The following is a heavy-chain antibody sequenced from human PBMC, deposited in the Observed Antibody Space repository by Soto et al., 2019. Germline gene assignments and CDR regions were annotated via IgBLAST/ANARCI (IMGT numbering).Heavy chain of an antibody. Sequence: EVQLLESGGGLVQPGGSLRLSCAASGFTFSSYAMSWVRQAPGKGLEWVSAISGSGGSTYYADSVKGRFTISRDNSKNTLYLQMNSLRAEDTAVYYCAKNWGNIVVVVAVCFDYWGQGTLVTVSS. CDR1: GFTFSSYA. D-gene: IGHD2-15*01. CDR2: ISGSGGST. J-gene: IGHJ4*02. V-gene: IGHV3-23*01. CDR3: AKNWGNIVVVVAVCFDY.